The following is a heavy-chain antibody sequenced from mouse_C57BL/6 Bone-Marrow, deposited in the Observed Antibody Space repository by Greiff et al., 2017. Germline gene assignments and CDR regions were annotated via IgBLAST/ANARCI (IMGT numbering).Heavy chain of an antibody. Sequence: QVQLKESGPELVKPGASVKISCKASGYAFSSSWMNWVKQRPGKGLEWIGRIYPGDGATNYNEKFKGKATLTADKSSSTAYMQLSSLTSEDSAVYVCARCGYYGYTCFDYGGQGTTLTVSA. D-gene: IGHD1-2*01. CDR1: GYAFSSSW. V-gene: IGHV1-82*01. J-gene: IGHJ2*01. CDR2: IYPGDGAT. CDR3: ARCGYYGYTCFDY.